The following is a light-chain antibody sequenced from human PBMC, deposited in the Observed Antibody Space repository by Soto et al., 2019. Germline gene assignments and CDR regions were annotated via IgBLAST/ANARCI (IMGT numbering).Light chain of an antibody. CDR2: DND. V-gene: IGLV1-51*01. CDR3: GTWDSGLTAGV. Sequence: QSVLTQPPSVSAAPGQRVTISCSGSASNVGTHFVSWYQHLPGAAPKLPIYDNDERPSEIPDRFSGSKSDTSATLTITGLQTGDEADYYCGTWDSGLTAGVFGGGTKLTVL. J-gene: IGLJ2*01. CDR1: ASNVGTHF.